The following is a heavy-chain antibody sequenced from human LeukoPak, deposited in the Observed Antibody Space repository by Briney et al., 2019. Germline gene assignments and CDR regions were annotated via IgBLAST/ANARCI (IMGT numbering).Heavy chain of an antibody. V-gene: IGHV3-30*04. D-gene: IGHD4-17*01. CDR3: AKDGDYGDYDYFDY. J-gene: IGHJ4*02. CDR2: ISYDGSNK. Sequence: GGSLRLSCAASGFTFSGSALHWVRQASGKGLEWVAVISYDGSNKYYADSVKGRFTISRDNSKNTLYLQMNSLRAEDTAVYYCAKDGDYGDYDYFDYWGQGTLVTVSS. CDR1: GFTFSGSA.